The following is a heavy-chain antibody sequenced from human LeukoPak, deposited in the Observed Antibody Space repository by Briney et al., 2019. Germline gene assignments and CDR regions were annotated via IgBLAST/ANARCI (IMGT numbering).Heavy chain of an antibody. J-gene: IGHJ4*02. Sequence: GGSLRLSCAASGFTFSSYGMHWVRQAPGKGLEWVAFIRYDGSNKYYADSVKGRFTISRDNSKNTLYLQMNSLRAEDTAVYYCAKGGWGSSFRVDYWGQGTLVTVSS. CDR2: IRYDGSNK. D-gene: IGHD7-27*01. V-gene: IGHV3-30*02. CDR3: AKGGWGSSFRVDY. CDR1: GFTFSSYG.